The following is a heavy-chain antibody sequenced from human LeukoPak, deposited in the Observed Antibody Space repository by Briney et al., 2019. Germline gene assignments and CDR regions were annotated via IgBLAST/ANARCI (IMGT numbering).Heavy chain of an antibody. D-gene: IGHD6-19*01. CDR1: GGYISSYY. J-gene: IGHJ4*02. CDR2: IYSSGST. V-gene: IGHV4-4*07. Sequence: SETLSLTCTVSGGYISSYYWNWIRQPAGKGLEWIGRIYSSGSTNYNPSLKSRVTISVDTSKNQFSLKLSSVTAADTAVYYCARHTDSSGWYTSYYFDYWGQGTLVTVSS. CDR3: ARHTDSSGWYTSYYFDY.